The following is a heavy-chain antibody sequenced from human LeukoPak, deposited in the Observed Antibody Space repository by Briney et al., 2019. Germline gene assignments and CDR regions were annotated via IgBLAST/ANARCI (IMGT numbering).Heavy chain of an antibody. CDR1: GFTFSSYS. Sequence: GGSLRLSCAASGFTFSSYSMNWVRQAPGKGLEWVSSISSSSSYIYYADSVEGRFTISRDNAKNSLYLQMNSLRAEDTAVYYCARDLRGWFGDLAIDYWGQGTLSPSPQ. CDR2: ISSSSSYI. CDR3: ARDLRGWFGDLAIDY. J-gene: IGHJ4*02. D-gene: IGHD3-10*01. V-gene: IGHV3-21*01.